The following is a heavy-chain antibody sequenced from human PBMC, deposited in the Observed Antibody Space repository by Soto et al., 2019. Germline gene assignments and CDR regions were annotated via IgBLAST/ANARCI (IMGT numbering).Heavy chain of an antibody. D-gene: IGHD2-8*01. CDR3: AIQDCTNDVCLEAAVTVGGALEY. V-gene: IGHV3-74*01. CDR2: ISSDWTTT. Sequence: EVQLVESGGGLVQPGKALRLSCAASGFTFSKYWIHWVRQAPGKGPVWVSYISSDWTTTDYADSVKGRFTISSDNAKNKLYLQMDSLRAEDTAVYYCAIQDCTNDVCLEAAVTVGGALEYWGQGAQVTVSS. J-gene: IGHJ4*02. CDR1: GFTFSKYW.